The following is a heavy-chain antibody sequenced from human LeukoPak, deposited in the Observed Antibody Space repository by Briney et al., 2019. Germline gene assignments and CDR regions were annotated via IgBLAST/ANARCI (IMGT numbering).Heavy chain of an antibody. CDR2: INHSGST. CDR3: ARGKYSYGYSSRSYGMDV. Sequence: SETLSLTCAVYGGSFSGYYWSWIRQPPGKGLEWIGEINHSGSTNYNPSLKSRVTISVDTSKNQFSLKLSSVTAADTAVYYCARGKYSYGYSSRSYGMDVWGQGTTVTVSS. CDR1: GGSFSGYY. J-gene: IGHJ6*02. D-gene: IGHD5-18*01. V-gene: IGHV4-34*01.